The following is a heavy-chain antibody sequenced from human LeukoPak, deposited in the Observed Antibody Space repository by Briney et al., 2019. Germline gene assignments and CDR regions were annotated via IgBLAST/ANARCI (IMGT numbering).Heavy chain of an antibody. CDR3: ASARGKIVAVSGYFDY. CDR2: ISSSGSTI. D-gene: IGHD3-22*01. Sequence: GGSLRLSCAASGFTISEYYMSWIRQAPGKGLEWVSYISSSGSTIYYADSVKGRFTISRDNAKNSLYLQMNSLRAEDTAVYYCASARGKIVAVSGYFDYWGQGTLVTVSS. V-gene: IGHV3-11*01. CDR1: GFTISEYY. J-gene: IGHJ4*02.